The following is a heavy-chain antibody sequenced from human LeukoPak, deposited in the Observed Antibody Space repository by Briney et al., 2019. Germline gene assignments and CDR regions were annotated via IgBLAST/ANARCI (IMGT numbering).Heavy chain of an antibody. V-gene: IGHV3-30*04. CDR1: GFIFSSYA. Sequence: PGGSLRLSCAASGFIFSSYAMHWVRQAPGKGLEWVAVISYDGSNKYYADSVKGRFTISRDNSKNTLYLQMNSLRAEDTAVYYCASRGILSPAYWGQGTLVIVSS. J-gene: IGHJ4*02. CDR3: ASRGILSPAY. D-gene: IGHD3-16*01. CDR2: ISYDGSNK.